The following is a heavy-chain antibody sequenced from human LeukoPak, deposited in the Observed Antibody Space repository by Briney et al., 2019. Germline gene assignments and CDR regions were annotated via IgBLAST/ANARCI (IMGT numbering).Heavy chain of an antibody. CDR1: GYTFTSYG. D-gene: IGHD2-2*01. CDR2: ISAYNGNT. Sequence: ASVKVSCKASGYTFTSYGISWVRQAPEQGLEWMGWISAYNGNTSYAQKLQGRVTMTTDTSTSTAYMELRSLRSDDTAVYYCARDLSVVPAAMPVVDYYGMDVWGQGTTVTVSS. V-gene: IGHV1-18*01. J-gene: IGHJ6*02. CDR3: ARDLSVVPAAMPVVDYYGMDV.